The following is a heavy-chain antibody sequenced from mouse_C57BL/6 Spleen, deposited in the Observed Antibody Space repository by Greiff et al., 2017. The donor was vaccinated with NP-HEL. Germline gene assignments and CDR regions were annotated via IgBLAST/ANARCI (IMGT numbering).Heavy chain of an antibody. CDR3: ASSDYDNWYFDV. Sequence: QVQLQQPGAELVKPGASVKLSCKASGYTFTSYWMHWVKQRPGQGLEWIGMIHPNSGSTNYNEKFKSKATLTVDKSSSTAYMQLSSLTSEDSAVYYCASSDYDNWYFDVWGTGTTVTVSS. CDR1: GYTFTSYW. J-gene: IGHJ1*03. CDR2: IHPNSGST. V-gene: IGHV1-64*01. D-gene: IGHD2-4*01.